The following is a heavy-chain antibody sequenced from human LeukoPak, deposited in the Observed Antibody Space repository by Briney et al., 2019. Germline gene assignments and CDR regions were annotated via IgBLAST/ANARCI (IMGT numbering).Heavy chain of an antibody. J-gene: IGHJ4*02. CDR1: GFTFSSYN. D-gene: IGHD6-6*01. V-gene: IGHV3-21*01. CDR3: AREGRPFSTSPPLDY. Sequence: PGGSLRLSCAASGFTFSSYNMNWVRQAPGKGLEWVSYISNSGSYIYYVDSVKGRFTISRDNAKNSLSLQIHSLRVEDTAVYYCAREGRPFSTSPPLDYWGQGTLVTVSS. CDR2: ISNSGSYI.